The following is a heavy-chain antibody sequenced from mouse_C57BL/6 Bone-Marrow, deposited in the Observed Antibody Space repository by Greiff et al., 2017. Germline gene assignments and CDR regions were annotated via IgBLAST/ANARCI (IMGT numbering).Heavy chain of an antibody. J-gene: IGHJ1*03. V-gene: IGHV3-8*01. Sequence: EVQLVESGPGLAKPSQTLSLTCSVTGYSITSDYWNWIRKFPGNKLEYMGYISYSGSTYYNPSLKRRISITRDTSKNQYYLQLNSVTTEDTATYYCASQIYYSKTWYCDVWGTGTTVTGSS. D-gene: IGHD2-5*01. CDR1: GYSITSDY. CDR2: ISYSGST. CDR3: ASQIYYSKTWYCDV.